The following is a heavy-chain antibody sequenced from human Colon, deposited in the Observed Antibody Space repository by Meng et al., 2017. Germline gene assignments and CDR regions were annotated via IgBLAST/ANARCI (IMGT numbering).Heavy chain of an antibody. CDR3: STQYLEGG. Sequence: GESLKISCTASGFTLSTYAMSWVRQGPGKGLEWVSTINAVDAGTYYADSVKGRFTITRDNSKNTLYLQMNSLRAEDTAVYYCSTQYLEGGWGQGTLVTVSS. CDR2: INAVDAGT. CDR1: GFTLSTYA. D-gene: IGHD2-15*01. V-gene: IGHV3-23*01. J-gene: IGHJ4*02.